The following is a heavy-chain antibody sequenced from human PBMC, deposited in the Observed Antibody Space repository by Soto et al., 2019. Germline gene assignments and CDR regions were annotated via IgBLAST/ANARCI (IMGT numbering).Heavy chain of an antibody. V-gene: IGHV3-23*01. CDR2: LSDSGGSI. Sequence: EVQLLESGGGLVQPGGSLRLSCTASGFTFSRHAMTWVRQAPGKGLEWVSGLSDSGGSIYYADSVKGRFTISRDNSMNTLYLQMNTLRAEDTAIYYCAKGSSSWYAGFFDLLGQGTLVTVSS. CDR1: GFTFSRHA. J-gene: IGHJ4*02. CDR3: AKGSSSWYAGFFDL. D-gene: IGHD6-13*01.